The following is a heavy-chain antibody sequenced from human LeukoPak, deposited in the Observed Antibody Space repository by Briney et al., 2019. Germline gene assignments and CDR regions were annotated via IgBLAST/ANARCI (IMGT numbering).Heavy chain of an antibody. CDR2: IYYGGST. CDR3: ARDKAGGEGLDY. CDR1: GGSISTNY. V-gene: IGHV4-59*01. D-gene: IGHD3-10*01. Sequence: SETLSLTCTVSGGSISTNYWSWIRQPPGKGLEWIGYIYYGGSTNYNPSLKSRVTMSVDTSKNQFSLKLSSVTAADTAVYYCARDKAGGEGLDYWGQGTLVTVSS. J-gene: IGHJ4*02.